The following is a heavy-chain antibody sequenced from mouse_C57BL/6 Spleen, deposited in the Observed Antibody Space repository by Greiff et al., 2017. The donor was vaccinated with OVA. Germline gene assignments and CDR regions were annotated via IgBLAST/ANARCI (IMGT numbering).Heavy chain of an antibody. CDR1: GYTFTDYE. CDR2: IDPETGGT. V-gene: IGHV1-15*01. Sequence: QVQLQQSGAELVRPGASVTLSCKASGYTFTDYEMHWVKQTPVHGLEWIGAIDPETGGTAYNQKFKGKAILTADKSSSTAYMELRSLTSEDSAVYYCTRSYGTAMDYWGQGTSVTVFS. CDR3: TRSYGTAMDY. J-gene: IGHJ4*01. D-gene: IGHD1-1*01.